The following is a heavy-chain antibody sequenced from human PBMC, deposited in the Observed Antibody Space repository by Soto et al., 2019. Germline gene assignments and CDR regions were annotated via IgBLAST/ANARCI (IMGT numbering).Heavy chain of an antibody. CDR3: VRTGRD. V-gene: IGHV4-4*02. J-gene: IGHJ4*02. Sequence: QVQLQESGPGLVKPSGTLSLTCAVSGGSISSSNWWSWVRQPPGRGLEWIGEISHSGRTNYNTSLKSRVTLSVDKSKNQFSLNVKSVIAADTAVYYCVRTGRDWGQGPLVTVSS. CDR1: GGSISSSNW. D-gene: IGHD2-15*01. CDR2: ISHSGRT.